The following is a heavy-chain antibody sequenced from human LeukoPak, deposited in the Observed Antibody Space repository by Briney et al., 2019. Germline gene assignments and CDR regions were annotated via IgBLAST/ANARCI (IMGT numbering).Heavy chain of an antibody. CDR3: AKDGTGYYYMDV. J-gene: IGHJ6*03. V-gene: IGHV3-7*03. CDR1: GFTFSNYW. D-gene: IGHD1-1*01. Sequence: GGSLRLSCAASGFTFSNYWMSWVRQAPGKGLEWVANIKQDESEKYYVDSVKGRFTISRDNSKNTLYLQMNSLRAEDTAVYYCAKDGTGYYYMDVWGKGTTVTVSS. CDR2: IKQDESEK.